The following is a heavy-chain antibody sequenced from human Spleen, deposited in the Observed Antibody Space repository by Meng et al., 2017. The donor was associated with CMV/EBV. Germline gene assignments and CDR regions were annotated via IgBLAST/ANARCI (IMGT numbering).Heavy chain of an antibody. D-gene: IGHD3-22*01. CDR3: AGTNYYDSSGYRNVDY. CDR2: IYTSGST. J-gene: IGHJ4*02. V-gene: IGHV4-4*07. CDR1: GGSISSYY. Sequence: QVQLQESGPGLVKPSETLSLTCTVSGGSISSYYWSWIRQPAGKGLEWIGRIYTSGSTNYNPSLKSRVTMSVDTSKNQFSLKLSSVTAADTAVYYCAGTNYYDSSGYRNVDYWGQGTLVTVSS.